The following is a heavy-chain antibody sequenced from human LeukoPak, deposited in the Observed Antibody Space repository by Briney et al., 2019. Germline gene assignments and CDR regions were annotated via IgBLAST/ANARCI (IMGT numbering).Heavy chain of an antibody. V-gene: IGHV1-2*04. CDR2: INPNSGGT. J-gene: IGHJ6*02. Sequence: ASVKVSCKASGYTFTGYYMHWVRQAPGQGLEWMGWINPNSGGTNYAQKFQGWVTMTRDTSISTAYMELSRLRSDDTAVYYCARENGYSYGADSYYYYGMDVWGQGTTVTVSS. CDR3: ARENGYSYGADSYYYYGMDV. D-gene: IGHD5-18*01. CDR1: GYTFTGYY.